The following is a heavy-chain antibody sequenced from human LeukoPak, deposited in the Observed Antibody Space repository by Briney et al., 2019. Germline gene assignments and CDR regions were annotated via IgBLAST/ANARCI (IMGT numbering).Heavy chain of an antibody. CDR1: GYSISSGYY. J-gene: IGHJ5*02. Sequence: PSETLSLTCTVSGYSISSGYYWGWIRQPPGKGLEWIGSIYHSGSTYYNPSLKSRATISVDTSKNQFSLKLSSVTAADTAVYYCASQTTVKRQFDPWGQGTLVTVSS. CDR2: IYHSGST. CDR3: ASQTTVKRQFDP. D-gene: IGHD4-17*01. V-gene: IGHV4-38-2*02.